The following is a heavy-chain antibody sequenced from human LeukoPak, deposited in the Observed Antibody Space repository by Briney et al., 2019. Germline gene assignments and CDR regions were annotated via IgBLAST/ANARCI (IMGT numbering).Heavy chain of an antibody. CDR2: ISGSGGST. CDR1: GFTFSSYA. V-gene: IGHV3-23*01. CDR3: AKDHKAGWFGARPGGYYYGMDV. J-gene: IGHJ6*04. D-gene: IGHD3-10*01. Sequence: PGGSLRLSCAASGFTFSSYAMSWVRQAPGKGLEWVSAISGSGGSTYYADSVKGRFTISRDNSKNTLYLQMNSLRAEDTAVYYCAKDHKAGWFGARPGGYYYGMDVWGKGTTVTVSS.